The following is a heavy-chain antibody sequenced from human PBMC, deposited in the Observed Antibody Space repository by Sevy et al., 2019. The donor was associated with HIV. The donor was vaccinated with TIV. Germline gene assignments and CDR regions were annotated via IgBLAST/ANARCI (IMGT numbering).Heavy chain of an antibody. CDR2: INPTGGHT. V-gene: IGHV1-46*01. CDR3: AVSQSCGGDCYYFDS. Sequence: ASVKVSCRASAYSFTLYYMNWVRQAPGRGLEWMGLINPTGGHTSDAQRFQGRLSMTRDTSTTTFYMELSSLTYEDTAVYYCAVSQSCGGDCYYFDSWGQGTLVTVSS. CDR1: AYSFTLYY. J-gene: IGHJ4*02. D-gene: IGHD2-21*02.